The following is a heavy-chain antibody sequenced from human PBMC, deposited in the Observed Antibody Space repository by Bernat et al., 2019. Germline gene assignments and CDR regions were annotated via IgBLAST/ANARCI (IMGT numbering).Heavy chain of an antibody. J-gene: IGHJ6*03. CDR2: ISYDGSNK. CDR3: ARDGGYLYDYYYMDV. Sequence: QVQLVESGGGVVQPGRSLRLSCTASGFTFSSYAMHWVRQAPGKGLEWVAVISYDGSNKYYADSVKGRFTISRDNSKNTLYLQMNSLRAEDTAVYYCARDGGYLYDYYYMDVWGKGTTVTVSS. CDR1: GFTFSSYA. V-gene: IGHV3-30-3*01. D-gene: IGHD6-19*01.